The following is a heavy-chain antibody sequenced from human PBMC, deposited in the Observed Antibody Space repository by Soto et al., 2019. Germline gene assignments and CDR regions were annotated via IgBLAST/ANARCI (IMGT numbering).Heavy chain of an antibody. Sequence: VGSLRLSCAASGFTFSSYIINWVRQAPGRGLEWVSSISTSSSYKYYADSVKGRFTISRDNAKNSLYLQMNGLRAEDTAVYYCARDPSPYDFWSGSKRPYGLDVWGQGTTVTVSS. CDR2: ISTSSSYK. V-gene: IGHV3-21*01. D-gene: IGHD3-3*01. CDR3: ARDPSPYDFWSGSKRPYGLDV. J-gene: IGHJ6*02. CDR1: GFTFSSYI.